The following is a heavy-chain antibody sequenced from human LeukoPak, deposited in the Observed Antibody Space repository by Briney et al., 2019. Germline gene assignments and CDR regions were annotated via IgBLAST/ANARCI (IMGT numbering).Heavy chain of an antibody. Sequence: SETLSLTCAVSGGSISIYYWTWLRQPPGKELEWLGYISYSGSANYNPSLKSRVTLSVDTSKNQFSLKVNSVTAADTAVYYCAGYFGDRGLTIWGQGTMVTVSS. CDR2: ISYSGSA. CDR3: AGYFGDRGLTI. CDR1: GGSISIYY. J-gene: IGHJ3*02. D-gene: IGHD3-16*01. V-gene: IGHV4-59*01.